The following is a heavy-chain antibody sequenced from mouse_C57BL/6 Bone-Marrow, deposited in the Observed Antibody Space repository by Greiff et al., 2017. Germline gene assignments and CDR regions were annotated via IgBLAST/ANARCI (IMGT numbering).Heavy chain of an antibody. Sequence: EVQLQQSGPELVKPGASVKISCKASGYTFTDYYMNWVKQSHGKSLEWIGDINPNNGGTSYNQKFKGKATLTVDKSSSTAYMELRSLTSEDSAVYYCASYDGYFSYAMDYWGQGTSVTVSS. J-gene: IGHJ4*01. V-gene: IGHV1-26*01. CDR3: ASYDGYFSYAMDY. CDR1: GYTFTDYY. CDR2: INPNNGGT. D-gene: IGHD2-3*01.